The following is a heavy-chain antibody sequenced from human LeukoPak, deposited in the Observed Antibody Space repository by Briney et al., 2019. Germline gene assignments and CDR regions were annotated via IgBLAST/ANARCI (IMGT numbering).Heavy chain of an antibody. CDR1: GGSISTYY. J-gene: IGHJ4*02. CDR2: IYHSGST. V-gene: IGHV4-59*12. CDR3: ARGGKDYYDSSGYYRYFSFDY. D-gene: IGHD3-22*01. Sequence: NTSETLSLTCTVSGGSISTYYWSWIRQPPGKGLEWIGYIYHSGSTYYNPSLKGRVTISVDRSKNQFSLKLSSVTAADTAVYYCARGGKDYYDSSGYYRYFSFDYWGQGTLVTVSS.